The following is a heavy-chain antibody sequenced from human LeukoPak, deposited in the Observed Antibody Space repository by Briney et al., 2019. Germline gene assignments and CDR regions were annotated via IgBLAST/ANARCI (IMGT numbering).Heavy chain of an antibody. V-gene: IGHV3-74*01. J-gene: IGHJ4*02. Sequence: GGSLILSCAASGFTFSSYWMHWVRQAPGKGLVWVSRINSDGSSTSYADSVKGRFTISRDNAKNTLYLQMNSLRAEDTAVYYCATGITGTNFDYWGQGTLVTVSS. D-gene: IGHD1-20*01. CDR3: ATGITGTNFDY. CDR2: INSDGSST. CDR1: GFTFSSYW.